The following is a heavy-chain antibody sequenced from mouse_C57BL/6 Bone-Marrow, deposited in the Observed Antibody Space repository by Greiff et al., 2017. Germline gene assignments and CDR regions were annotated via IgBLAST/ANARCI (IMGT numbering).Heavy chain of an antibody. Sequence: QVQLQQSGAELARPGASVKLSCKASGYTFTSYGISWVKQRTGQGLEWIGEIYPRSGNTYYNEKFKGKATLTADKSSSTAYMELRSLTSEDSAVYFCARRGYSNYVGFAYWGQGTLVTVSA. V-gene: IGHV1-81*01. CDR1: GYTFTSYG. CDR2: IYPRSGNT. J-gene: IGHJ3*01. CDR3: ARRGYSNYVGFAY. D-gene: IGHD2-5*01.